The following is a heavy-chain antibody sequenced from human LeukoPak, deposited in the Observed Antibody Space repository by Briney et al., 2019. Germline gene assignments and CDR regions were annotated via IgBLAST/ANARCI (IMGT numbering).Heavy chain of an antibody. Sequence: ASVKVSCKASGYTFTGYYMHWVRQAPGQGLEWMGWINSNSGGTNYAQKFQGRVTITRDTSASTAYMELSSLRSEDTAVYYCAREYSSSWYCAFDIWGQGTMVTVSS. V-gene: IGHV1-2*02. J-gene: IGHJ3*02. CDR2: INSNSGGT. CDR3: AREYSSSWYCAFDI. D-gene: IGHD6-13*01. CDR1: GYTFTGYY.